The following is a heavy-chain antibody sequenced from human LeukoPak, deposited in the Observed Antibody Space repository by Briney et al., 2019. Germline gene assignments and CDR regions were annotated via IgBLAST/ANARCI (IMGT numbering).Heavy chain of an antibody. V-gene: IGHV3-23*01. D-gene: IGHD6-13*01. J-gene: IGHJ4*02. Sequence: GSLRLSCAASGFTFSSYAMSWVRQAPGKGLELVSAISGSGGSTYYADSVKGRFTISRHNSKNTLYLQMNSLRAEDTAVYYCAKGGSSWYPFDYWGQGTLVTVSS. CDR3: AKGGSSWYPFDY. CDR2: ISGSGGST. CDR1: GFTFSSYA.